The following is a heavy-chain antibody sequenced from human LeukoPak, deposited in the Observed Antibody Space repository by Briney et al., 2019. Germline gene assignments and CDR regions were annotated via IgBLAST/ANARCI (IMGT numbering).Heavy chain of an antibody. CDR3: ATHGSPVDTAMVTYSFFDY. J-gene: IGHJ4*02. V-gene: IGHV3-11*04. Sequence: PGGSLRLSCAASGFTFSDYYMSWIRQAPGKGLEGVAYIISSRSTIYYADSVKGRFTISRDNAKNSLYLQMNSLRVEDTAVYYCATHGSPVDTAMVTYSFFDYWGQGTLVTVSS. CDR2: IISSRSTI. D-gene: IGHD5-18*01. CDR1: GFTFSDYY.